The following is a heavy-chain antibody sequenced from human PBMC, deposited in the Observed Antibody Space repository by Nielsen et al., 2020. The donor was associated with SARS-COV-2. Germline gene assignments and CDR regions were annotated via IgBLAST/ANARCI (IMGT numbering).Heavy chain of an antibody. V-gene: IGHV3-74*01. D-gene: IGHD3-22*01. CDR2: INSDGSST. CDR3: ARVRSVPYYYDSSGYYL. Sequence: GGSLRLSCAASGFTFSSYWMHWVRQAPGKGLVWVSRINSDGSSTSYADSVKGRFTISRDNAKNTLYLQMNSLRAEDTAVYYCARVRSVPYYYDSSGYYLWGQGTMVTVS. J-gene: IGHJ3*01. CDR1: GFTFSSYW.